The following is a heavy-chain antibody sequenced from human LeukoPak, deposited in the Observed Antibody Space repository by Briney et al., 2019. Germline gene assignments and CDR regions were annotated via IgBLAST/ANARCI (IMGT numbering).Heavy chain of an antibody. CDR2: ISGSGGST. Sequence: HPGGSLRLSCAASGFTFSSYAMSWVRQAPGKGLEWVSAISGSGGSTYYADSVKGRFTISRDNSKNTLYLQMNSLRAEDTAVYYCAKDQVGYSSSPTVFDYWGQGTLVTVSS. CDR3: AKDQVGYSSSPTVFDY. J-gene: IGHJ4*02. D-gene: IGHD6-6*01. V-gene: IGHV3-23*01. CDR1: GFTFSSYA.